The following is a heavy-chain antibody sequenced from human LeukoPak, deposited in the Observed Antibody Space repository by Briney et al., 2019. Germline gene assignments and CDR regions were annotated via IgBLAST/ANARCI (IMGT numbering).Heavy chain of an antibody. CDR2: IIPIFGTA. V-gene: IGHV1-69*01. J-gene: IGHJ4*02. CDR3: ARGEIVAAHFDY. Sequence: SVKVSCKASGGTFSSYAISWVRQAPGQGLEWMGGIIPIFGTANYAQKFQGRVTITADESTSTAYMELISLRSEDTAVYYCARGEIVAAHFDYWGQGTLVTVSS. D-gene: IGHD2-15*01. CDR1: GGTFSSYA.